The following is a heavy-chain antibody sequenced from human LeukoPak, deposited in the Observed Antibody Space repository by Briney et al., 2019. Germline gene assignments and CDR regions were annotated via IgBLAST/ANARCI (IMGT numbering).Heavy chain of an antibody. J-gene: IGHJ6*03. CDR1: GGSISSSSYY. CDR3: ARLKVRGVFYYYYMDV. Sequence: KTSETLSLTCTVSGGSISSSSYYWGWIRQPPGKGLEWIVRIYYSGSTYYNPSLKSRVTISVDTSKNQFSLKLSSVTAADTAVYYCARLKVRGVFYYYYMDVWGKGTTVTVSS. D-gene: IGHD3-10*01. V-gene: IGHV4-39*01. CDR2: IYYSGST.